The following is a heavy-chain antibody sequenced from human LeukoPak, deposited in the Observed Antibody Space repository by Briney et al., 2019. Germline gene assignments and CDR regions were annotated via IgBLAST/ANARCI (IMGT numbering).Heavy chain of an antibody. CDR3: ARDGIAAAGTPDYYYNYMDV. J-gene: IGHJ6*03. CDR2: MNPNSGNT. CDR1: GYTFTSYD. Sequence: ASVKVSCKASGYTFTSYDINWVRQATGQGLEWMGWMNPNSGNTGYAQKFQGRVTMTRNTSISTAYMELSSLRSEDTAVYYCARDGIAAAGTPDYYYNYMDVWGKGTTVTVSS. D-gene: IGHD6-13*01. V-gene: IGHV1-8*01.